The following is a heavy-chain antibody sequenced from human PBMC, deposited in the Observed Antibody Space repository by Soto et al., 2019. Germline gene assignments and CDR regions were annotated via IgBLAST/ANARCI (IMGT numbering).Heavy chain of an antibody. Sequence: XVKVSCKASGYTFTSYGISWVRQAPGQGLEWMGWISAYNGNTNYAQKLQGRVTMTTDTSTSTAYMELRSLRSDDTAVYYCARLNVVVVAATSFFDYWGQGTLVTVSS. CDR3: ARLNVVVVAATSFFDY. CDR2: ISAYNGNT. CDR1: GYTFTSYG. D-gene: IGHD2-15*01. J-gene: IGHJ4*02. V-gene: IGHV1-18*01.